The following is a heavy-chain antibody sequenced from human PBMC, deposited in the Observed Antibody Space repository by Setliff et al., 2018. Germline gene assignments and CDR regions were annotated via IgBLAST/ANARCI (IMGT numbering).Heavy chain of an antibody. CDR3: ARRVGSVGIQLPDY. J-gene: IGHJ4*02. CDR1: GYTFTSYD. CDR2: MNPNSGNT. V-gene: IGHV1-8*02. D-gene: IGHD5-18*01. Sequence: ASVQVSCKASGYTFTSYDINWVRQATGQGLEWMGWMNPNSGNTGYAQKFQGRVTMTRNTSISTAYMELSSLRSEDTAVYYCARRVGSVGIQLPDYWGQGTLVTSPQ.